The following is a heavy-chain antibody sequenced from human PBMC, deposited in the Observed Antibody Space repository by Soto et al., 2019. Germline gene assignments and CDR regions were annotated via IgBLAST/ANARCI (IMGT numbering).Heavy chain of an antibody. J-gene: IGHJ5*02. V-gene: IGHV1-8*01. CDR2: MIPNSGNT. D-gene: IGHD6-6*01. CDR3: ARGIYLKYSSQANWFDP. Sequence: ASVKVSCKASGYTFTTYDINWARQATGQGLEWMGWMIPNSGNTGYARKFQGRVTMTRDTSMSTAYMELSSLRSEDTAVYYCARGIYLKYSSQANWFDPWGQGTLVTVSS. CDR1: GYTFTTYD.